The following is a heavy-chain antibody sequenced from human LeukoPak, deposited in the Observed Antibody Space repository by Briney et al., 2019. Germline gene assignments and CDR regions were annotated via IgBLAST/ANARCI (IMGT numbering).Heavy chain of an antibody. CDR1: GFTFSSYE. J-gene: IGHJ4*02. V-gene: IGHV3-48*03. CDR3: ARFKLVVSSGWYYFDY. CDR2: IRSSGSNI. Sequence: GGSLRLSCAASGFTFSSYEMNWVRQAPGKGLEWVSYIRSSGSNIYYADSVKGRFTISRDNAKNSLYLQMNSLRADDTAVYYCARFKLVVSSGWYYFDYWGQGTLVTVSS. D-gene: IGHD6-19*01.